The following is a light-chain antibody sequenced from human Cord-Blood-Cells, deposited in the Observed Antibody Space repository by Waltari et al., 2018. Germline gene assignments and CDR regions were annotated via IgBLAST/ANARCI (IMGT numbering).Light chain of an antibody. CDR2: EVS. CDR1: SSDVGGYNY. CDR3: SSYAGSNNFV. J-gene: IGLJ1*01. Sequence: QSALTQPPSASGSPGQSVTISCTGTSSDVGGYNYVSWYQQPQGKAPKLMIYEVSKRPSGVPDRFSGSKSGNPAALTGSGLQAEDEADYYCSSYAGSNNFVFGTGTKVTVL. V-gene: IGLV2-8*01.